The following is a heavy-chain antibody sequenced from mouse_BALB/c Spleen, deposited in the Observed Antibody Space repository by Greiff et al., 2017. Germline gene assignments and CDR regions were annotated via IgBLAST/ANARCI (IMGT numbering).Heavy chain of an antibody. CDR2: IRSKSNNYAT. Sequence: EVQLVESGGGLVQPKGSLKLSCAASGFTFNTYAMNWVRQAPGKGLEWVARIRSKSNNYATYYADSVKDRFTISRDDSQSMLYLQMNNLKTEDTAMYYCVTHGYGNHGAMDYWGQGTSVTVSS. D-gene: IGHD2-1*01. CDR3: VTHGYGNHGAMDY. V-gene: IGHV10-1*02. CDR1: GFTFNTYA. J-gene: IGHJ4*01.